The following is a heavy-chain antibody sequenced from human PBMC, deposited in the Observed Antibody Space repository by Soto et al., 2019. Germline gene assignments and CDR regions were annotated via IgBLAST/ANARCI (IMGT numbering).Heavy chain of an antibody. CDR3: ARGNLDYDSSGYYSRNSDAFDI. J-gene: IGHJ3*02. Sequence: TLSLTCTVSGGSISSGGYYWSWIRQHPGKGLEWIGYIYYSGSTYYNPSLKSRVTISVDTSKNQFSLKLSSVTAADTAVYYCARGNLDYDSSGYYSRNSDAFDIWGQGTMVTVSS. CDR1: GGSISSGGYY. V-gene: IGHV4-31*03. CDR2: IYYSGST. D-gene: IGHD3-22*01.